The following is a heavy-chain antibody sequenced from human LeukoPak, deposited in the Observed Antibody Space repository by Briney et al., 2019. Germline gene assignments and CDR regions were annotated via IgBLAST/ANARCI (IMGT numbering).Heavy chain of an antibody. CDR3: AARHYYYDSTLG. V-gene: IGHV3-23*01. CDR1: GFTFSSYA. D-gene: IGHD3-22*01. CDR2: ISGSGGST. Sequence: PGGSLRLSCAASGFTFSSYAMSWVRQAPGKGLEWVSAISGSGGSTYYADSVKGRFTISRDNSKNTLYLRMNSLRAEDTAVYYCAARHYYYDSTLGWGQGTLVTVSS. J-gene: IGHJ4*02.